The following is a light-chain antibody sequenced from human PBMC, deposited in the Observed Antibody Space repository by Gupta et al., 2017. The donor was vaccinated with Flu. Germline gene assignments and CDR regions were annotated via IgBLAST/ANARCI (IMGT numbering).Light chain of an antibody. Sequence: DIQMTQSPSSLSASVGDRVTITCRASQSISTYLNWYQQKPGKAPKLLIFASSNLQSGVPSRFSGSGSGTDFTLTISTLQPEDFASYHCQQSYSIPLTFGGGTKVEIK. J-gene: IGKJ4*01. CDR2: ASS. V-gene: IGKV1-39*01. CDR3: QQSYSIPLT. CDR1: QSISTY.